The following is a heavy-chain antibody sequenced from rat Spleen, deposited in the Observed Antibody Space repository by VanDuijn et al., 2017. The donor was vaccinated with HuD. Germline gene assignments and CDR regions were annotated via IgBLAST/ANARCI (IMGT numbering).Heavy chain of an antibody. CDR1: GVTFSNYG. Sequence: EVQLVESGGGLVQPGRSLKLSCAASGVTFSNYGMHWIRQAPTKGLEWVASISYDGSRVYSRDSVKGRFTISRDNTKNTLYLQMDSLRSEDTATYYCTRREAYYGYNDYWGQGVMVTVSS. V-gene: IGHV5-19*01. J-gene: IGHJ2*01. CDR2: ISYDGSRV. D-gene: IGHD1-9*01. CDR3: TRREAYYGYNDY.